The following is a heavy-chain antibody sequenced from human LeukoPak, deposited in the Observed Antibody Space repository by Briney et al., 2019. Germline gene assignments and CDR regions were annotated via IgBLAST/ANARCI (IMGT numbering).Heavy chain of an antibody. CDR1: GFTFSSYW. CDR2: INQDGSEK. J-gene: IGHJ4*02. V-gene: IGHV3-7*01. Sequence: GGSLRLSCAASGFTFSSYWMSWVRQAPGKGLEWVANINQDGSEKYYVDSVKGRFTIFRDNAKNSLYLQMNSLGTEDTALYYCARSRSLHDYWGQGTLVTVSS. CDR3: ARSRSLHDY.